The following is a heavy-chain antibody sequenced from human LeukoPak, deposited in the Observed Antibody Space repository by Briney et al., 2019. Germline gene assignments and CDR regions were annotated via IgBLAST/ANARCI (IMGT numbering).Heavy chain of an antibody. CDR2: IIPIFGTA. CDR1: GYTFTSYD. CDR3: ARAHVGYYYYYMDV. J-gene: IGHJ6*03. V-gene: IGHV1-69*05. Sequence: ASVKASCKASGYTFTSYDINWVRQAPGQGLEWMGGIIPIFGTANYAQKLQGRVTITTDESTSTAYMELSSLRSEDTAVYYCARAHVGYYYYYMDVWGKGTTVTVSS. D-gene: IGHD1-26*01.